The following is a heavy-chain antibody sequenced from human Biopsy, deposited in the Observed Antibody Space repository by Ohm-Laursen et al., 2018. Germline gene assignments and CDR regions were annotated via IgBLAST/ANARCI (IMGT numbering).Heavy chain of an antibody. D-gene: IGHD5/OR15-5a*01. Sequence: GASLKVSFKAFGLELLDFHIHLVRPVPGQGLEWIGHINPHTGVTKYAQKFLDRITMTGDTSISTAYMDLSRLTSADTGVYYCARPSGGVSTIGFDYWGQGTLVIVSS. CDR2: INPHTGVT. V-gene: IGHV1-2*05. CDR3: ARPSGGVSTIGFDY. CDR1: GLELLDFH. J-gene: IGHJ4*02.